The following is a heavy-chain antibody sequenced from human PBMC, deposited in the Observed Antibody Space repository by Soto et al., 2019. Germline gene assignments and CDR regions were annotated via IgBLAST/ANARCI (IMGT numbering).Heavy chain of an antibody. D-gene: IGHD2-15*01. J-gene: IGHJ5*02. Sequence: GGSLRLSCAASGSTFAHQAMSWVRQAPGTGLEWVSAVSGSGGGTYYADSVKGRFTISRDNSKNTLSLQMNSLRVEDTAVYYCAGDIGVVVASHRHNWFYPWGQGNLVTVS. V-gene: IGHV3-23*01. CDR2: VSGSGGGT. CDR3: AGDIGVVVASHRHNWFYP. CDR1: GSTFAHQA.